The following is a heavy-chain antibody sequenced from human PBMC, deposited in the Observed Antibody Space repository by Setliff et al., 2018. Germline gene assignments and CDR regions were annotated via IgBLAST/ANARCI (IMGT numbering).Heavy chain of an antibody. J-gene: IGHJ4*02. CDR2: IYYSGSP. D-gene: IGHD2-21*02. Sequence: NPSETLSLTCTVSGGSISSSSYYWGWIRPPPGKGLEWIGSIYYSGSPYYNPSLKSRVTISVDTSKNQFSLKLSSVTAADTAVYYCARDLGHGGDSDYWGQGILVTVSS. CDR3: ARDLGHGGDSDY. V-gene: IGHV4-39*02. CDR1: GGSISSSSYY.